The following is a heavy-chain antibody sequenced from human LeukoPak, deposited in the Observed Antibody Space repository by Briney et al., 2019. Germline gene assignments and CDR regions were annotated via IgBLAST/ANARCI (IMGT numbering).Heavy chain of an antibody. D-gene: IGHD6-6*01. CDR1: GGSISSYY. Sequence: MASETLSLTCTVSGGSISSYYWSWIWQPPGKGLEWIGNIYYSGSANYNPSLKSRVTISVDTSKNQFSLKLSSVTAADTAVYYCARSSSSSLYFDYWGQGTLVTVSS. CDR2: IYYSGSA. CDR3: ARSSSSSLYFDY. J-gene: IGHJ4*02. V-gene: IGHV4-59*01.